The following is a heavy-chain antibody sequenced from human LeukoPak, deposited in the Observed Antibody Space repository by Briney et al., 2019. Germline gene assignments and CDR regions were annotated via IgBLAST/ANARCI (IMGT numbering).Heavy chain of an antibody. Sequence: PGGSLRLSCAASGFTFSSYWMSWVRQAPGKGLEWVANIKQDGSEEYYVDSVKGRFTISRDNAKNSLYLQMNSLRAEDTAVYYCARAGYWFGEFYFDYWGQGTLVTVSS. CDR1: GFTFSSYW. CDR2: IKQDGSEE. J-gene: IGHJ4*02. CDR3: ARAGYWFGEFYFDY. V-gene: IGHV3-7*01. D-gene: IGHD3-10*01.